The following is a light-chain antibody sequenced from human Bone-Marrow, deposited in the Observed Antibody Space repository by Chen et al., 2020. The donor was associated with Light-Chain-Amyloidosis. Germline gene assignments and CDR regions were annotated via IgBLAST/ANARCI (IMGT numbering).Light chain of an antibody. Sequence: SYVLTQPSSVSVAPGQTATIACGGNNIGSTSVHWYQQTPGQAPLLVVYDDSERPSGIPERLSGSNSGTTAPLTSSRVEAGDEADYYCQVWDRSSDRPVFGGGTKLTVL. CDR1: NIGSTS. CDR3: QVWDRSSDRPV. V-gene: IGLV3-21*02. CDR2: DDS. J-gene: IGLJ3*02.